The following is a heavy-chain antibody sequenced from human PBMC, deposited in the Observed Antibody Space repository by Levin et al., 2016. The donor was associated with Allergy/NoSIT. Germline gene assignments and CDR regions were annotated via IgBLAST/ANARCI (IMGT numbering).Heavy chain of an antibody. CDR2: ITNTFDST. CDR3: ARTYYDFLSGHTTEFFYHGMDV. D-gene: IGHD3-3*01. Sequence: GESLKISCAASGFSITNYGMHWVRQAPGKGLEWIAYITNTFDSTAYADSVKGRFTVSRDNAQNILFLHMDSLRVEDTAVYYCARTYYDFLSGHTTEFFYHGMDVWGQGTTVTVSS. J-gene: IGHJ6*02. CDR1: GFSITNYG. V-gene: IGHV3-48*04.